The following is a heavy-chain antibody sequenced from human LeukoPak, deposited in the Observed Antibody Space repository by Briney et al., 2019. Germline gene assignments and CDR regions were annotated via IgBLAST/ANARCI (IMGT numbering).Heavy chain of an antibody. V-gene: IGHV1-2*02. D-gene: IGHD6-19*01. Sequence: AASVKVSCKASGYTFTGYYMHWVRQAPGQGLEWMGWINPNSGGTNYAQKFQGRVTMTRDTSITTAYMELSRLRSDDTAVYYCTRDIGYSSGWTGRSYYFDYWGQGTLVTVSS. CDR1: GYTFTGYY. CDR3: TRDIGYSSGWTGRSYYFDY. CDR2: INPNSGGT. J-gene: IGHJ4*02.